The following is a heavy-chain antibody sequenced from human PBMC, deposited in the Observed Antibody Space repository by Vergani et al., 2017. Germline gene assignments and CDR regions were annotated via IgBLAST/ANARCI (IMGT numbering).Heavy chain of an antibody. J-gene: IGHJ4*02. V-gene: IGHV3-21*01. Sequence: EVQLVESGGGLVKPGGSLRLSCAASGFTFSSYSMNWVRQAPGKGLEWVSSISSSSSYIYYADSVKGRFTISRDNAKNSLYLQMNSRRAEDTAVYYCAREQKYYYDSSGYYYEGGFDYWGQGTLVTVSS. D-gene: IGHD3-22*01. CDR2: ISSSSSYI. CDR3: AREQKYYYDSSGYYYEGGFDY. CDR1: GFTFSSYS.